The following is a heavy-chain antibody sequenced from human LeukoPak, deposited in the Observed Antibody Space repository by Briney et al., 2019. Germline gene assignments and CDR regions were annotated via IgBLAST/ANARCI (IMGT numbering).Heavy chain of an antibody. CDR1: GFTFSSYG. D-gene: IGHD3-22*01. Sequence: GSLRLSCAASGFTFSSYGMHWVRQAPGKGLEWVAVISYDGSNKYYADSVKGRFTISRDNSKNTLYLQMNSLRAEDTAVYYCANGDYYDSSGPFDYWGQGTLVTVSS. V-gene: IGHV3-30*18. CDR3: ANGDYYDSSGPFDY. CDR2: ISYDGSNK. J-gene: IGHJ4*02.